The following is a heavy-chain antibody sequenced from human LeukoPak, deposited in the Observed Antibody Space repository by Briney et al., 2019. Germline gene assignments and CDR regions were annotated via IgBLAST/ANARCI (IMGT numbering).Heavy chain of an antibody. V-gene: IGHV3-7*03. CDR1: GFIFKDYW. D-gene: IGHD3-16*01. CDR2: IKQDGSEK. Sequence: GGSLRLSCAASGFIFKDYWMIWVRQAPGRGLEWVANIKQDGSEKYYVDSVKGRFTISRDNAKNSLYLQMNTLRAEDTAMYYCAKDAQPRSRWFDPWGQGTLVTVSS. J-gene: IGHJ5*02. CDR3: AKDAQPRSRWFDP.